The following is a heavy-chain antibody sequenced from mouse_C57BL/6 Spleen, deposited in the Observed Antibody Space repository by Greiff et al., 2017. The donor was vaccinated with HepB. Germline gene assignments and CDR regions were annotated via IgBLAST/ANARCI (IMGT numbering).Heavy chain of an antibody. CDR2: IYPGDGDT. CDR3: ARRGLRLYWYFDV. D-gene: IGHD1-1*01. J-gene: IGHJ1*03. CDR1: GYAFSSYW. Sequence: VQLQQSGAELVKPGASVKISCKASGYAFSSYWMNWVKQRPGKGLEWIGQIYPGDGDTNYNGKFKGKATLTADKSSITAYMQLSSLTSEDSAVYFCARRGLRLYWYFDVWGTVTTVTVSS. V-gene: IGHV1-80*01.